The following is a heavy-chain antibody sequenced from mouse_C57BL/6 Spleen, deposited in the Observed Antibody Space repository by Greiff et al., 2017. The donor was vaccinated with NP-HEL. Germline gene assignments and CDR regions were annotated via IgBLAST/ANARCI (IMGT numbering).Heavy chain of an antibody. V-gene: IGHV1-15*01. Sequence: VQLQQSGAELVRPGASVTLSCKASGYTFTDYEMHWVKQTPVHGLEWIGAIDPETGGTAYNQKFKGKAILTADKSSSTAYMELRSLTSEDSAVYYCTRSGTGTLFAYWGQGTLVTVSA. D-gene: IGHD4-1*01. CDR3: TRSGTGTLFAY. J-gene: IGHJ3*01. CDR1: GYTFTDYE. CDR2: IDPETGGT.